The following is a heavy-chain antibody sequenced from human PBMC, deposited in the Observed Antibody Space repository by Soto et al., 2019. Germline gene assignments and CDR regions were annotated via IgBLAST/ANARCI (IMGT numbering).Heavy chain of an antibody. CDR3: VRRNDPFDI. Sequence: PGGSLRLSCSASGFTCSGYRMHWVRQPPGRGPECVSAISSSGGTTYYADSVKGRFTISRDNSKNTLYLQMSSLRTEDTAVYYCVRRNDPFDIWGQGTMITVSS. CDR1: GFTCSGYR. V-gene: IGHV3-64D*08. J-gene: IGHJ3*02. CDR2: ISSSGGTT.